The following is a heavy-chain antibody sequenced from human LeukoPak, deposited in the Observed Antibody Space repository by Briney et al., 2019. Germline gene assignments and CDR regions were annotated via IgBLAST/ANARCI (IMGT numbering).Heavy chain of an antibody. CDR1: GFTFSSYS. V-gene: IGHV3-21*04. Sequence: GGSLRLSCAASGFTFSSYSMNWVRQAPGKGLEWVSSISSSSSYIYYADSVKGRFTISRDNAKNSLYLQMNSLRVEDTAVYYCAKDLGAMEHDAFDIWGQGTMVTVSS. CDR2: ISSSSSYI. J-gene: IGHJ3*02. D-gene: IGHD1-26*01. CDR3: AKDLGAMEHDAFDI.